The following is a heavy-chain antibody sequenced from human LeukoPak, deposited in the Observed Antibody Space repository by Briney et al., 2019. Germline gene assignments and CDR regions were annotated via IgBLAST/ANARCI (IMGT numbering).Heavy chain of an antibody. CDR3: ARYCSSTSCYYEDYGMDV. Sequence: PGGSLRLSCAASGFTFSSYSMNWVRQAPGKGLEWVSSISSSSSYIYYADSVKGRFTISRDNAMNSLYLQMNSLRAEDTAVYYCARYCSSTSCYYEDYGMDVWGQGTTVTVSS. CDR1: GFTFSSYS. D-gene: IGHD2-2*01. CDR2: ISSSSSYI. V-gene: IGHV3-21*01. J-gene: IGHJ6*02.